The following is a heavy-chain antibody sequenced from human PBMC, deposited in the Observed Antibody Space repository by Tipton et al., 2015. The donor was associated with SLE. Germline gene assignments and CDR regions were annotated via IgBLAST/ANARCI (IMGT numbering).Heavy chain of an antibody. CDR2: ISYDGSNK. D-gene: IGHD2-2*01. Sequence: SLRLSCAASGFTFSSYGMHWVRQAPGKGLEWVAVISYDGSNKYYADSVKGRFTISRDNSKNTLYLQMNSLRAEDTAVYYCANWPSYYYYYGMDVWGQGTTVTVSS. V-gene: IGHV3-30*18. CDR3: ANWPSYYYYYGMDV. J-gene: IGHJ6*02. CDR1: GFTFSSYG.